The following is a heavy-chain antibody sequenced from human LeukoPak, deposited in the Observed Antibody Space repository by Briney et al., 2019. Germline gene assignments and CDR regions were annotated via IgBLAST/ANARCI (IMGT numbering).Heavy chain of an antibody. CDR3: ARLPGYSSGWYDY. D-gene: IGHD6-19*01. Sequence: PGGSLRLSCAASGFTFSSYEMNWVRQAPGKGLEWVSHISSSGSTIYYADSVKGRFTISRDNAKNSLYLQMNSLRAEDTAVYYCARLPGYSSGWYDYWGQGTLVTVSS. V-gene: IGHV3-48*03. J-gene: IGHJ4*02. CDR2: ISSSGSTI. CDR1: GFTFSSYE.